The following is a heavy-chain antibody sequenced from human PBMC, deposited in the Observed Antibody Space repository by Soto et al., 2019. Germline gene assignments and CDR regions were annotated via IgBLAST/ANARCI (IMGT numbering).Heavy chain of an antibody. CDR1: GYTFTGYY. V-gene: IGHV1-2*04. J-gene: IGHJ5*02. CDR3: AREGPDIVLVPAATRRIRFDP. CDR2: INPNSGGT. Sequence: GASVKVSCKASGYTFTGYYMHWVRQAPGQGLEWMGWINPNSGGTNYAQKFQGWVTMTRDTSISTAYIELSRLRSDDTAVYYCAREGPDIVLVPAATRRIRFDPWGQGTLVTVSS. D-gene: IGHD2-2*01.